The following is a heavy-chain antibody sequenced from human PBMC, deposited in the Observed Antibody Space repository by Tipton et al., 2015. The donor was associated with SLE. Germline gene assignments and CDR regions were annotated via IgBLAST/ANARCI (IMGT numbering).Heavy chain of an antibody. J-gene: IGHJ4*02. CDR3: ARVSSGYYYGDYFDY. CDR1: GFTFSGYS. V-gene: IGHV3-21*03. D-gene: IGHD3-22*01. CDR2: ISSNSSYI. Sequence: SGFTFSGYSINWVRQAPGKGLEWVSSISSNSSYIYYADSVKGRFTISRDNAKNSLYLQMNSLRAEDTAVYYCARVSSGYYYGDYFDYWGQGTLVTVSS.